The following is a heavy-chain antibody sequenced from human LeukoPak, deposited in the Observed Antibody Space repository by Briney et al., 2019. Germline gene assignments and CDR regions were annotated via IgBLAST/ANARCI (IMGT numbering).Heavy chain of an antibody. CDR3: AKCILTGYYKGYMDV. D-gene: IGHD3-9*01. CDR1: GFTFDDYG. Sequence: TGGSLRLSCAASGFTFDDYGMSWVRQAPGKGLEWVSSFSGSGGSTYYADSVKGRFTISRDNSKNTLYLQMNSLRAEDTAVYYCAKCILTGYYKGYMDVWGKGTTVTISS. V-gene: IGHV3-23*01. CDR2: FSGSGGST. J-gene: IGHJ6*03.